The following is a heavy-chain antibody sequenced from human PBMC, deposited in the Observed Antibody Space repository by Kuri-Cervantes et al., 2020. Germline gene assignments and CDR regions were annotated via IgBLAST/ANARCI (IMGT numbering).Heavy chain of an antibody. V-gene: IGHV1-2*02. J-gene: IGHJ4*02. Sequence: ASVKVSCKASGYTFTGYYMHWVRQAPGQGLEWMGWINPNSGGTNYAQKFQGRVTMTRDTSISTAYMELSRLRSDDTAVYYCVRTSILCSGGSCYDDWGQGTLVTVSS. CDR3: VRTSILCSGGSCYDD. D-gene: IGHD2-15*01. CDR2: INPNSGGT. CDR1: GYTFTGYY.